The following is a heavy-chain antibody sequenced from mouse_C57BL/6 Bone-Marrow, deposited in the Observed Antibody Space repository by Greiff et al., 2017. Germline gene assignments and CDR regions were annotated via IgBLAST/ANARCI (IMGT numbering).Heavy chain of an antibody. CDR3: ARAGDDYRWFAY. J-gene: IGHJ3*01. D-gene: IGHD2-4*01. CDR1: GYTFTSYW. V-gene: IGHV1-55*01. Sequence: QVQLQQPGAELVKPGASVKMSCKASGYTFTSYWITWVKQRPGQGLEWIGDIYPGSGSTNYNEKFKSKATLTVDTSSSTAYMQLSSLTSEDSAVYYCARAGDDYRWFAYWGQGTLVTVSA. CDR2: IYPGSGST.